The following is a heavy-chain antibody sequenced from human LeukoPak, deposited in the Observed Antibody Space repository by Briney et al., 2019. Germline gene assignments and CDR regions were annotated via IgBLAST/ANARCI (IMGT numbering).Heavy chain of an antibody. CDR1: GFTFGDYG. CDR2: IRGKAYGGTT. CDR3: SSLHFWSGYPAFDI. Sequence: PGGSLRLSCTASGFTFGDYGLTWVRQAPGKGLEWVGFIRGKAYGGTTEYAASVKGRFTTSREDSKSIAYLQMNSLKAEDTGVYYCSSLHFWSGYPAFDIWGQGTMVTVPS. V-gene: IGHV3-49*04. D-gene: IGHD3-3*02. J-gene: IGHJ3*02.